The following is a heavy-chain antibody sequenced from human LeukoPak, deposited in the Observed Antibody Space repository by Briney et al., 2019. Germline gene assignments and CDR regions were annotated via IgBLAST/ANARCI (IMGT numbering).Heavy chain of an antibody. D-gene: IGHD4-23*01. CDR2: SYFTGNP. Sequence: SETLSLTCTVSGGSISSSSYYWTWIRQPPGKGLEWIGHSYFTGNPNYNPSLKSRVTISVDPPKNQFSLKLTSVTAADTAVYYCAGLRSTVAWASFDYSGQGILVTVSS. CDR1: GGSISSSSYY. V-gene: IGHV4-61*05. CDR3: AGLRSTVAWASFDY. J-gene: IGHJ4*02.